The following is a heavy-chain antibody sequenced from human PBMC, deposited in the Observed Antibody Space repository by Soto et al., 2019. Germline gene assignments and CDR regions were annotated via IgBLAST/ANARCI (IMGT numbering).Heavy chain of an antibody. J-gene: IGHJ4*02. CDR1: GYTFTSYG. CDR3: ARELGYCSSTSCYPFDY. V-gene: IGHV1-18*04. Sequence: GAAVKVSCKASGYTFTSYGIIWVRQAPGQGLEGMGWINAYDGNTNYAHKLQSTVTMTTDTTTIAAYMELRSPRSDYTAVYYCARELGYCSSTSCYPFDYWGQGTLVTVSS. CDR2: INAYDGNT. D-gene: IGHD2-2*01.